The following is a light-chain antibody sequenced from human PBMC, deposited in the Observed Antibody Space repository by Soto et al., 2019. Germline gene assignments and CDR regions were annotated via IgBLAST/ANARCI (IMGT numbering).Light chain of an antibody. Sequence: EIVSTQSPATLSLSPGERATLSCRASQSVSSNLAWYQQKPGQAPRLLIYGASTRATGIPARFSGSGSGTEFTLTISSLQSEDFAVYYCQQYNNWPRTLGQGTKVDI. CDR3: QQYNNWPRT. CDR1: QSVSSN. V-gene: IGKV3-15*01. J-gene: IGKJ1*01. CDR2: GAS.